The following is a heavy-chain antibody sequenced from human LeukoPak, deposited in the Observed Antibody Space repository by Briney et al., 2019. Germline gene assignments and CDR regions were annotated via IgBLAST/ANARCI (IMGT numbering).Heavy chain of an antibody. CDR1: GGFISSYY. CDR3: ASRPTGGSSYGY. D-gene: IGHD2-8*02. Sequence: SETLSLTCTVSGGFISSYYWSWIRQPPGKGLEWIGYIYSSGSTNYNPSLKSRVTISVDTSKNQFSLKLSSVTAADTAVYYCASRPTGGSSYGYWGQGIVVTVSS. J-gene: IGHJ4*02. V-gene: IGHV4-59*01. CDR2: IYSSGST.